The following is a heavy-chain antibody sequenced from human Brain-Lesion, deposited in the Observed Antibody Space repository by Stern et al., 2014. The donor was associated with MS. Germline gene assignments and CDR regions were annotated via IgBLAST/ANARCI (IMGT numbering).Heavy chain of an antibody. Sequence: VQLVESGPGLVKPSQTLSLSCTVSGGSISSGGYYWSWIRQPAGKGLEWIGRIFNSGSTSYNPSPKSRVTVSIDTSKNQFSLSLNPMTAADTAVYYCARGRVVPGFQYYATDVWGQGTTVIVSS. J-gene: IGHJ6*02. V-gene: IGHV4-61*02. CDR3: ARGRVVPGFQYYATDV. CDR1: GGSISSGGYY. CDR2: IFNSGST. D-gene: IGHD2-2*01.